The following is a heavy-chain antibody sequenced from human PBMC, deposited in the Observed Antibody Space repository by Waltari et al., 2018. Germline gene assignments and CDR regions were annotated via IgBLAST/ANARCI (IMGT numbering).Heavy chain of an antibody. CDR3: ARETKLAD. Sequence: EVQLVESGGTLVQPGGSLRLSCAASGFIFNSYEMIWVRQAPGKGLEWVSYISGTGSDIYYGDSVKGRFTVSRDNTKNSVFLQMNSRRAEDTAVYYCARETKLADWGQGTLVTVSS. D-gene: IGHD6-13*01. CDR2: ISGTGSDI. CDR1: GFIFNSYE. V-gene: IGHV3-48*03. J-gene: IGHJ4*02.